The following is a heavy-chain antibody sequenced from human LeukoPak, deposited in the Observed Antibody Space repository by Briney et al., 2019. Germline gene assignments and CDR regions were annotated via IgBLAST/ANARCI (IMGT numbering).Heavy chain of an antibody. J-gene: IGHJ4*02. V-gene: IGHV3-30*04. CDR3: ARPRVGAAYYFDY. CDR1: GFTFSSYA. D-gene: IGHD1-26*01. CDR2: ISYDGSNK. Sequence: GRSLRLSCAASGFTFSSYAMHWVRQAPGKGLEWVAVISYDGSNKYYADSVKGRSTISRDNSKNTLYLQMNSLRAEDTAVYYCARPRVGAAYYFDYWGQGTLVTVSS.